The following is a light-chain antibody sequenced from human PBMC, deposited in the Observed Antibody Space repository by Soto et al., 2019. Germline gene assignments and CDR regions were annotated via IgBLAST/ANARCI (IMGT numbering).Light chain of an antibody. V-gene: IGLV1-44*01. CDR1: SSNIGSNT. Sequence: QSVLTQPPSPSGTPGQRVTISCSGSSSNIGSNTVNWYQQLPGTAPKLLIYSNNQRPSGVPDRFSGSKSGTSASLAISGLQSEDEPDYYCAAWDDSLSGYVFGTGTKVTVL. CDR2: SNN. J-gene: IGLJ1*01. CDR3: AAWDDSLSGYV.